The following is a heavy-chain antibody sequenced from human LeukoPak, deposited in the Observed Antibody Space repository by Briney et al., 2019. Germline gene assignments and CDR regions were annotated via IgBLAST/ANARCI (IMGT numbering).Heavy chain of an antibody. CDR2: IYYSGST. CDR1: GGSISSSSYY. CDR3: ASLYSSGWYWFDP. J-gene: IGHJ5*02. Sequence: SETLSLTCTVSGGSISSSSYYWGWIRQPPGKGLEWIGGIYYSGSTYYNPSLKSRVTISVDTSKNQFSLKLSSVTAADTAVYYCASLYSSGWYWFDPWGQGTLVTVSS. V-gene: IGHV4-39*01. D-gene: IGHD6-19*01.